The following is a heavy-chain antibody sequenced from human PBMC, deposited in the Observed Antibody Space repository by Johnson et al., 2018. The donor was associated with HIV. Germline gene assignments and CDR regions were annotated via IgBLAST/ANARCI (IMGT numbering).Heavy chain of an antibody. J-gene: IGHJ3*02. CDR2: IYSGGST. D-gene: IGHD3-10*01. CDR3: ARYMVRGGDAFDI. Sequence: VQLVESGGGLVRPGGSLRLSCVASGFSFIDYAMIWVRQAPGKGLEWVAVIYSGGSTYYADSVKGRFTIYRDNSKNTLYLQMNSLRAEDTAVYYCARYMVRGGDAFDIWGQGTMVTVSS. CDR1: GFSFIDYA. V-gene: IGHV3-66*01.